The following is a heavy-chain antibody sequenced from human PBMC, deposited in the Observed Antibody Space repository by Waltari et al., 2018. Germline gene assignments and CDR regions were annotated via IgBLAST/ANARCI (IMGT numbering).Heavy chain of an antibody. CDR1: GFTVSSNY. CDR3: ARGVGELPDYFDY. D-gene: IGHD1-26*01. CDR2: IYSGGST. J-gene: IGHJ4*02. V-gene: IGHV3-66*01. Sequence: EVQLVESGGGLVQPGGSLRLSCAASGFTVSSNYMSWVRQAPGKGLEWVSVIYSGGSTYYADSVKGRVTISRDNSKNTLYLQMNSLRAEDTAVYYCARGVGELPDYFDYWGQGTLVTVSS.